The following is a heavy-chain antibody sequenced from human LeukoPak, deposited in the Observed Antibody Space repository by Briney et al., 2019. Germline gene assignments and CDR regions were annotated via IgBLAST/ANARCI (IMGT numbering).Heavy chain of an antibody. CDR2: ISSNGGST. D-gene: IGHD3-3*02. CDR3: ARDSRLAGSDY. V-gene: IGHV3-64*01. CDR1: GFTFSSYA. J-gene: IGHJ4*02. Sequence: GGSLRLSCAASGFTFSSYAMHWVRQAPGKGLEYVSAISSNGGSTYYANSVKGRFTISRDNSKNTLYLQMGSLRAEDMAVYYCARDSRLAGSDYWAREPWSSCPQ.